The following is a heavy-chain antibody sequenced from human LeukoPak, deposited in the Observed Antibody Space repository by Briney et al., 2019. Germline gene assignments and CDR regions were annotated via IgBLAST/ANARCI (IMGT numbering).Heavy chain of an antibody. J-gene: IGHJ4*02. CDR3: ARARWNYDPFDY. V-gene: IGHV3-74*01. Sequence: QAGGSLRLSCAASGFTFSSYWMHWVRQAPGKGLVRVSRINSDGSSTSYADSVKGRFTISRDNAKNTLYLQMNSLRAEDTAVCYCARARWNYDPFDYWGQGTLVTVSS. CDR2: INSDGSST. CDR1: GFTFSSYW. D-gene: IGHD1-7*01.